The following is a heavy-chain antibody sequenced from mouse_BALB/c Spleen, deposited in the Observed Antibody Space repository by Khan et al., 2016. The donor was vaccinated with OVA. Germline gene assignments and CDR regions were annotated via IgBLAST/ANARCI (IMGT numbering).Heavy chain of an antibody. CDR1: GYTFTYYV. Sequence: QVRLQQSGPELVKPGASVKMSCKASGYTFTYYVITWVKQRTGQGLEWIGEIYPGSDNAYYNERFKGKATLTADQSSNTTHMQLSSLTSEDSAVYFCARGDGYYVYFDYWGQGTTLTVSS. J-gene: IGHJ2*01. V-gene: IGHV1-81*01. CDR2: IYPGSDNA. CDR3: ARGDGYYVYFDY. D-gene: IGHD2-3*01.